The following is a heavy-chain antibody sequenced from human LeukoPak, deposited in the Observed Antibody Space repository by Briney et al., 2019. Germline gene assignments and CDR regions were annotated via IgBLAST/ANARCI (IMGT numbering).Heavy chain of an antibody. D-gene: IGHD3-10*01. CDR2: IFTNGIT. V-gene: IGHV4-4*07. CDR3: ARESSGNYYNPLGYMDV. Sequence: SETLSLTCTVPGGSISIYYWNWIRQPAGKGLEWIGRIFTNGITNYDPSLKSRVTMSVDTSKNQFSLNLSSVTAADAAVYYCARESSGNYYNPLGYMDVWGKGTTVTVSS. J-gene: IGHJ6*03. CDR1: GGSISIYY.